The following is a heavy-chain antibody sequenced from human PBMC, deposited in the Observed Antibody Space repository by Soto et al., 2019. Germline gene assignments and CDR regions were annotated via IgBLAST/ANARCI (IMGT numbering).Heavy chain of an antibody. J-gene: IGHJ5*02. CDR2: IYHSGST. Sequence: PSETLSLTCAVSGGSISSSNWWSWVRQPPGKGLEWIGEIYHSGSTNYNPSLKSRVTISVDKSKNQFSLKLSSATAADTAVYYCARAGVVVVPAAPGGWFDPWGQGTLVTVSS. CDR1: GGSISSSNW. V-gene: IGHV4-4*02. CDR3: ARAGVVVVPAAPGGWFDP. D-gene: IGHD2-2*01.